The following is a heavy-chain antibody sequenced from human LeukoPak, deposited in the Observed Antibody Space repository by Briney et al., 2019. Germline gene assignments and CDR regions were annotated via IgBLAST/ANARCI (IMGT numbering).Heavy chain of an antibody. CDR2: IYYSGST. Sequence: KPSETLSLTCTVSGGSISSSSYYWGWIRQPPGKGLEWIGSIYYSGSTYYNPSLKSRVTISVDTSKNQFSLKLSSVTAADTAVYYCASPPSGHGAFDYWGQGTLVTVSS. D-gene: IGHD3-10*01. CDR3: ASPPSGHGAFDY. V-gene: IGHV4-39*01. J-gene: IGHJ4*02. CDR1: GGSISSSSYY.